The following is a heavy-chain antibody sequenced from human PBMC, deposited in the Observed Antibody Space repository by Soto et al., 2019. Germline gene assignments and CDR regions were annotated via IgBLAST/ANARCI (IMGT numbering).Heavy chain of an antibody. CDR1: GFTFTNIW. J-gene: IGHJ4*02. Sequence: PGGSLRLSCAASGFTFTNIWMTLVRQAPGKGLEWVGHIKSRADDGTADYAAPLKGRFTISRDDSKNMLYLQMNSLKTEDTAVYFCATEGIASRPPFDYWGQGTLVTVSS. D-gene: IGHD6-13*01. CDR2: IKSRADDGTA. CDR3: ATEGIASRPPFDY. V-gene: IGHV3-15*01.